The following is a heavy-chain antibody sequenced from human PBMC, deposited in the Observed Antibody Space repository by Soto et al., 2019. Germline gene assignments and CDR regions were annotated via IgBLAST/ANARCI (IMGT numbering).Heavy chain of an antibody. CDR1: GFPFSSYA. Sequence: LHGGSLRLSCAASGFPFSSYAMSWVRQAPGKGLEWVSAISGSGGSTYYADSVKGRFTISRDNSKNTLYLQMNSLRAEDTAVYYCAKALRYFDSVFDYWGQGTLVTVSS. J-gene: IGHJ4*02. V-gene: IGHV3-23*01. CDR2: ISGSGGST. D-gene: IGHD3-9*01. CDR3: AKALRYFDSVFDY.